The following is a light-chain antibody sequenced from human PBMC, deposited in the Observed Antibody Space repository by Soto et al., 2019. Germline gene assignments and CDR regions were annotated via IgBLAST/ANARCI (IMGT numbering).Light chain of an antibody. CDR3: QQYYSYPLT. Sequence: DIRMNQSPSAVSASVGDSLTITCRASQNVGDRLAWYQQKLGKAPQLLIYDASTLQSGVSSRFSGSGSGTDFTLTISCLQSEDFATYYCQQYYSYPLTFGQGTKVDIK. CDR2: DAS. V-gene: IGKV1-12*01. CDR1: QNVGDR. J-gene: IGKJ1*01.